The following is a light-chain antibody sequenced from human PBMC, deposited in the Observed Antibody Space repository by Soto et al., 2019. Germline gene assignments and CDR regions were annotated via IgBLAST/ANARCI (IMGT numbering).Light chain of an antibody. CDR3: QQYGSSART. CDR2: DAS. Sequence: EIVLTQSPATLSLSPGERATLSCRASQSVSTYLAWYQQKPGQAPRLLIYDASNRATGIPARFSGSGSGTDFTLTISSLEPEDFAVYYCQQYGSSARTFGQGPKVEIK. J-gene: IGKJ1*01. V-gene: IGKV3-11*01. CDR1: QSVSTY.